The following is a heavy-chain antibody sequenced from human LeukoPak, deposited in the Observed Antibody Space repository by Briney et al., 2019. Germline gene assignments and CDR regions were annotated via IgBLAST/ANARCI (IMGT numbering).Heavy chain of an antibody. CDR2: IYYSGST. CDR3: ARRAAAGTCLDY. V-gene: IGHV4-59*08. CDR1: GGSISSYY. J-gene: IGHJ4*02. Sequence: ASETLPLTCTVSGGSISSYYWSWIRQPPGKGLEWIGNIYYSGSTNYNPSLKSRVTISVAPSKNQFSLKLTSVTAADTAVYYCARRAAAGTCLDYCGQGSLVTVSS. D-gene: IGHD6-13*01.